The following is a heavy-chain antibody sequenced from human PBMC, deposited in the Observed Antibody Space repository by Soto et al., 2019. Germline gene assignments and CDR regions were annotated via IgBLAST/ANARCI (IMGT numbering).Heavy chain of an antibody. J-gene: IGHJ4*02. V-gene: IGHV4-4*02. D-gene: IGHD3-22*01. CDR1: GDSISSNKW. CDR3: ARSSQYSYDSSEGKLDS. Sequence: QVQLQESGPGLVKPSGTLSLTCAVSGDSISSNKWWSWVRQPPEKGLEWIGEMYHTGSTNYNPSLKSRVTISVDKNKNQFSLKLSAVTDADTAVYYCARSSQYSYDSSEGKLDSWGRGTLVTVSS. CDR2: MYHTGST.